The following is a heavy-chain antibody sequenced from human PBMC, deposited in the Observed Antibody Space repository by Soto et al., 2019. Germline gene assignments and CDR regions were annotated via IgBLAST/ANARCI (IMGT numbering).Heavy chain of an antibody. CDR1: GFTFSSYA. CDR3: VKDKSESSGASLIAEYFQH. Sequence: GGSLRLSCSASGFTFSSYAMHWVRQAPGKGLEYVSAISSNGGSTYYADSVKGRFTISRDNSKNTLYLQMSSLRAEDTAVYYCVKDKSESSGASLIAEYFQHWGQGTLVPVSS. V-gene: IGHV3-64D*08. CDR2: ISSNGGST. D-gene: IGHD3-10*01. J-gene: IGHJ1*01.